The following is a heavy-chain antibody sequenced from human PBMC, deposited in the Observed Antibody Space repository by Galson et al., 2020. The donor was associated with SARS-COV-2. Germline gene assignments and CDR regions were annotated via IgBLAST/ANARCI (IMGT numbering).Heavy chain of an antibody. J-gene: IGHJ4*02. Sequence: GGSLRLSCEASAFTFTNYAMTWVRQAPGRGLEWVSAIDYSGGSTYYADSVKGRFTISRDNSKNMLYLQMSSLRADDTAVYYCATQPRLVSGGAVASGVYWGQGTLVFVSS. D-gene: IGHD6-19*01. CDR1: AFTFTNYA. CDR3: ATQPRLVSGGAVASGVY. V-gene: IGHV3-23*01. CDR2: IDYSGGST.